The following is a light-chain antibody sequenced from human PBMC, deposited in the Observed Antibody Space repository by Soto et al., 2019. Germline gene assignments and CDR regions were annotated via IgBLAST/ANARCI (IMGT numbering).Light chain of an antibody. J-gene: IGKJ2*01. V-gene: IGKV1-39*01. CDR1: HSINSH. Sequence: DIQLTQSPSSLSASEGDTVTITCRASHSINSHLNWYQQKSGEAPKFLIYGTSDLHTGVPSRFSGSGSGTDFTLTISSLLPEDWAIYYCQQSYSTPFTFGQGTKLEIK. CDR2: GTS. CDR3: QQSYSTPFT.